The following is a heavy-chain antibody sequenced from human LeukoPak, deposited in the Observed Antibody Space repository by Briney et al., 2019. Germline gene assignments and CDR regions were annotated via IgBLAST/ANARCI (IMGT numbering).Heavy chain of an antibody. V-gene: IGHV3-11*06. CDR3: ARFIVATIRPAYSDY. CDR1: GSTFSDYY. Sequence: GGSLRLSCEASGSTFSDYYMSWIRQAPGKGLEWVSSISSSSSYIYYADSVKGRFTISRDNAKNSLYLQMNSLRAEDTAVYYCARFIVATIRPAYSDYWGQGTLVTVSS. CDR2: ISSSSSYI. J-gene: IGHJ4*02. D-gene: IGHD5-12*01.